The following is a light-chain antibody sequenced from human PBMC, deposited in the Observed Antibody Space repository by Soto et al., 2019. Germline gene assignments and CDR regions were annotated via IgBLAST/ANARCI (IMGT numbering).Light chain of an antibody. CDR2: GNS. CDR1: SSNIGAGYD. V-gene: IGLV1-40*01. CDR3: QSYDSSLSGYV. J-gene: IGLJ1*01. Sequence: QSVLTQPPSVSGAPGQRVTLSCTGSSSNIGAGYDVHWYQQLPGTAPKLLICGNSNRPSGVPDRFSGSKSGTSTSLAITGLQAEDEADYYCQSYDSSLSGYVFGTGTKVTVL.